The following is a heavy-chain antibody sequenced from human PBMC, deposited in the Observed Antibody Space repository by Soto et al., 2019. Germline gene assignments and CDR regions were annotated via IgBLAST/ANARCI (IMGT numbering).Heavy chain of an antibody. CDR1: GFTFSSYG. CDR3: ATGSLPTPNWFDY. D-gene: IGHD2-8*01. V-gene: IGHV3-33*01. CDR2: IWYDGSNK. Sequence: PGGSLRLSCAASGFTFSSYGMHWVRQAPGKGLEWVAVIWYDGSNKYYADSVKGRFTISRDNSKNTLYLQMNSLRAEDTAVYYCATGSLPTPNWFDYWGQGTLVTVYS. J-gene: IGHJ4*02.